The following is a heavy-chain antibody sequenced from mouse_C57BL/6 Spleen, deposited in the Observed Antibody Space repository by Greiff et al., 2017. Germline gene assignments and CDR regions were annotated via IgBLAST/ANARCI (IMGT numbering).Heavy chain of an antibody. Sequence: QVQLQQPGAELVKPGASVKLSCKASGYTFTSYWMHWVKQRPGRGLEWIGRIDPHSGGTKYNEKFKSKATLTVDTPSSTAYMQLSSLTSEDSAVYYCARDYYGSSAYYFDYWGQGTTLTVSS. CDR2: IDPHSGGT. V-gene: IGHV1-72*01. CDR1: GYTFTSYW. D-gene: IGHD1-1*01. CDR3: ARDYYGSSAYYFDY. J-gene: IGHJ2*01.